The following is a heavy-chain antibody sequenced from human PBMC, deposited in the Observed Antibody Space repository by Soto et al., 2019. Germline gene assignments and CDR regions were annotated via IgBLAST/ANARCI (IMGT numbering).Heavy chain of an antibody. D-gene: IGHD6-6*01. CDR1: GGSISCSTCY. J-gene: IGHJ4*02. V-gene: IGHV4-39*01. CDR2: VHDSGSS. Sequence: QPQLQESGPGLVKPSETLSLTCTVSGGSISCSTCYWGWIRQPPGKGLEWIGTVHDSGSSYLSPSLKSRVTISVDTSKNQFSLKLSSVTAADTAIYFCARTSRSSAYDYWSQGTLVTVSS. CDR3: ARTSRSSAYDY.